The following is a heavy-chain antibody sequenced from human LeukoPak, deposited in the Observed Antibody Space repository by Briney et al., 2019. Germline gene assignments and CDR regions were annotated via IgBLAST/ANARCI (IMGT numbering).Heavy chain of an antibody. D-gene: IGHD3-3*01. CDR2: AGSSGSPM. J-gene: IGHJ4*02. Sequence: RPGGSLRLSCAASGFTFSDYYMSWIRQAPGKGLEWISYAGSSGSPMNYADSVKGRFTISKDNAKNSLYLQMNSLRAEDTAMYYCARTGFDLWSGYCGARYFFDYWGQGTLVTVSS. CDR3: ARTGFDLWSGYCGARYFFDY. CDR1: GFTFSDYY. V-gene: IGHV3-11*01.